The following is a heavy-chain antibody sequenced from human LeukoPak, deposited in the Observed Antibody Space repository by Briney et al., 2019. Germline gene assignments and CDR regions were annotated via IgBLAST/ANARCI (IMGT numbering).Heavy chain of an antibody. V-gene: IGHV1-2*02. CDR2: INPNSGGT. CDR3: ASSGGWFGELLFAFDI. CDR1: GYTFTGYY. Sequence: ASVKVSCKASGYTFTGYYMHWVRQAPGQGLEWMGWINPNSGGTNYAQKFQGRVTMTRDTSISTAYMELSRLRSDDTAVYYCASSGGWFGELLFAFDIWGQGTMVTVSS. D-gene: IGHD3-10*01. J-gene: IGHJ3*02.